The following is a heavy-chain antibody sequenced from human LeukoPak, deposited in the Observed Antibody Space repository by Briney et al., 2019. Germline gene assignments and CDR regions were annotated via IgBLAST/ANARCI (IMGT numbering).Heavy chain of an antibody. CDR3: ARDGGGRTPFRF. CDR2: TQSEGAGRTN. J-gene: IGHJ4*02. V-gene: IGHV3-49*03. Sequence: GGSLRLSCTISGFTFRNYCLTWFRQAPGKGLEWVGYTQSEGAGRTNRYAAAVAGRFTISRDDSKSIAYLQMNRLKIDDTGVYYCARDGGGRTPFRFWGQGTMVAVSS. CDR1: GFTFRNYC. D-gene: IGHD2-15*01.